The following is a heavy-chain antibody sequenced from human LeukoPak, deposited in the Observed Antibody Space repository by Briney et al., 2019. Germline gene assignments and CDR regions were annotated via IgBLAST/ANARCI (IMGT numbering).Heavy chain of an antibody. J-gene: IGHJ4*02. D-gene: IGHD3-3*01. Sequence: SETLSLTCTVSGGSISSGSYYWSWIRQPAGKGLEWIGRNYTSGSTNYNPSLKSRVTISVDTSKNQFSLKLSSVTAADTAVYYCARALRFLEWLLLDYWGQGTLVTVSS. CDR3: ARALRFLEWLLLDY. V-gene: IGHV4-61*02. CDR1: GGSISSGSYY. CDR2: NYTSGST.